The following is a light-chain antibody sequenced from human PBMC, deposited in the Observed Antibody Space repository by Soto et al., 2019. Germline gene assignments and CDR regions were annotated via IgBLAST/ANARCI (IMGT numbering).Light chain of an antibody. Sequence: QSVLTQPPSVSGSPGQSVTISCTGTSSDVGSYNRLSWYQQPPGTAPKLIMYEVNTRPSGVPDRFSGSKSGSTASLTISGLQDEDEADYYCSLYISGSTYVFGTGTKLTVL. J-gene: IGLJ1*01. CDR2: EVN. V-gene: IGLV2-18*01. CDR3: SLYISGSTYV. CDR1: SSDVGSYNR.